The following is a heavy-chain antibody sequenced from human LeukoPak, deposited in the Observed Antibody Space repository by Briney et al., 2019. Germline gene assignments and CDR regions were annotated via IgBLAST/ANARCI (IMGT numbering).Heavy chain of an antibody. Sequence: SVKVSCKASGGTFSSYAISWVRQAPGQGVEWMGGIIPIFGTANYAQKFQGRVTITADESTSTAYMELSSLRSEDTAVYYCATSFTRREYQLTRAYYYGMDVWGQGTTVTVSS. CDR1: GGTFSSYA. CDR3: ATSFTRREYQLTRAYYYGMDV. CDR2: IIPIFGTA. J-gene: IGHJ6*02. D-gene: IGHD2-2*01. V-gene: IGHV1-69*13.